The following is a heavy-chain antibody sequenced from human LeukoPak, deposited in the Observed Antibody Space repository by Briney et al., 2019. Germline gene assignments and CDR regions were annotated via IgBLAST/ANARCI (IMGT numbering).Heavy chain of an antibody. CDR1: GGSISSSY. CDR3: ARWVFAPLDH. V-gene: IGHV4-4*07. D-gene: IGHD4-23*01. CDR2: IHFSETT. Sequence: PSETLSLTCTVSGGSISSSYWTWFRQPAGKGLEWIGRIHFSETTNNNPSLKSRVTLSLDTSKNRFSLNMTSVTAADTAVYYCARWVFAPLDHWGQGILVTVSS. J-gene: IGHJ4*02.